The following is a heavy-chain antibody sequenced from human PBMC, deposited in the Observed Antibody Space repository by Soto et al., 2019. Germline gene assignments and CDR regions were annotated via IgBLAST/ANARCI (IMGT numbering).Heavy chain of an antibody. V-gene: IGHV1-2*04. CDR1: GYTFTGYY. D-gene: IGHD2-15*01. J-gene: IGHJ1*01. CDR3: ARDGRGPHLRAEYFQH. Sequence: QVQLVQSGAEVKKPGASVKVSCKASGYTFTGYYMHWVRQAPGQGLEWMGWINPNSGGTNYAQKFQGWVTMTRDTSISAAYMELSRLRADDMAVYYCARDGRGPHLRAEYFQHWGQGTLVTVSS. CDR2: INPNSGGT.